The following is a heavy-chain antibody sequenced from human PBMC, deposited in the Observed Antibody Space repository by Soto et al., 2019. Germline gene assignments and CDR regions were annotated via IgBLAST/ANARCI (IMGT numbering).Heavy chain of an antibody. V-gene: IGHV3-23*01. CDR2: LASSGDKT. J-gene: IGHJ4*02. CDR1: GFTFTKYA. Sequence: GGSLRLSCAASGFTFTKYAMTWVRQAPGKGLEWVSALASSGDKTYYADSVKGRFTISRDIAKSMVYLQLNSLRAEDTAIYYCARVAGALLTFDYWGQGILVTVSS. D-gene: IGHD7-27*01. CDR3: ARVAGALLTFDY.